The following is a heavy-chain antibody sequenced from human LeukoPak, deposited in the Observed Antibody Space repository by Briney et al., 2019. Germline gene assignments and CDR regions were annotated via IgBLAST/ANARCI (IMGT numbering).Heavy chain of an antibody. CDR2: IYHSGST. D-gene: IGHD2-15*01. CDR1: GYSISSGYY. Sequence: SETLSLTCTVSGYSISSGYYWGWIRQPPGKGLEWIGSIYHSGSTYYNPSLKSRVTISVDTSKNQFSLKLSSVTAADTAVYYCARVPYWSGGSCSALLKYYYDSSKYYFDYWGQGTLVTVSS. J-gene: IGHJ4*02. V-gene: IGHV4-38-2*02. CDR3: ARVPYWSGGSCSALLKYYYDSSKYYFDY.